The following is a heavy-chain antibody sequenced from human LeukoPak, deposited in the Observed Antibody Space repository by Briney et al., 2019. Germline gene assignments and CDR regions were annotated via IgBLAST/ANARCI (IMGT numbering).Heavy chain of an antibody. D-gene: IGHD3-3*01. CDR2: IRFDGSDK. V-gene: IGHV3-30*02. CDR1: GFTFSSYG. Sequence: GGSLRLSCAASGFTFSSYGMHWVRQAPGKGLEWVAFIRFDGSDKYYVDSVKGRFTISRDNSKNTLYLQMNSLRAEDMAVYYCARRIDGRDFWSAYPLGAFDMWGQGTVVTVSS. J-gene: IGHJ3*02. CDR3: ARRIDGRDFWSAYPLGAFDM.